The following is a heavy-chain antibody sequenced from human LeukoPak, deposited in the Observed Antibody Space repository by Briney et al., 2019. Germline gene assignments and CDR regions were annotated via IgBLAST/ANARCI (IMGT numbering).Heavy chain of an antibody. Sequence: ATVNISCKASGYTFIDHYMHWAKQAPGKGLEWIGLFHTGDAKTRLTDKFQGRVTLTADTSTDTVYMELSSLRSEDTAVYYCATLTRFFNWNAVGEAFDIWGQGTMVTVSS. CDR3: ATLTRFFNWNAVGEAFDI. V-gene: IGHV1-69-2*01. D-gene: IGHD1-1*01. J-gene: IGHJ3*02. CDR1: GYTFIDHY. CDR2: FHTGDAKT.